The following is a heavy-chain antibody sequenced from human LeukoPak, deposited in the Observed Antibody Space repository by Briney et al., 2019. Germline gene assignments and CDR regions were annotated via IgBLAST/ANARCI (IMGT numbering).Heavy chain of an antibody. CDR1: GGTFSSYA. CDR3: ARTYCSSTSCYNNWFDP. V-gene: IGHV1-69*05. J-gene: IGHJ5*02. CDR2: IIPIFGTA. Sequence: SVKVSCKASGGTFSSYAISWVRQAPGQGLEWMGGIIPIFGTADYAQKFQGRVTITTDESTSTGYMELSSLRSEDTAVYYCARTYCSSTSCYNNWFDPWGQGTLVTVSS. D-gene: IGHD2-2*01.